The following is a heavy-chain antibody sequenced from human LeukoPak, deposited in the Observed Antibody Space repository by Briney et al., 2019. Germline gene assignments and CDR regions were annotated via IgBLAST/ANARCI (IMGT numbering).Heavy chain of an antibody. D-gene: IGHD5-12*01. J-gene: IGHJ5*01. CDR2: IKKDGSEK. V-gene: IGHV3-7*01. Sequence: PGGSLRLSCAASGFTFSSYWMSWVRQAPGKGLEWVANIKKDGSEKYYVDSVKGRFTISRDNAKNSLYLQMNSLRAEDTAVYYCARTGRWLRFSWFDSWGQGTLVTVST. CDR3: ARTGRWLRFSWFDS. CDR1: GFTFSSYW.